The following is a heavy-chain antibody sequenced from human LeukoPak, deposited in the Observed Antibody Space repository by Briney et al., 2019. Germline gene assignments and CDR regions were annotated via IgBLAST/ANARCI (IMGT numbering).Heavy chain of an antibody. V-gene: IGHV3-15*01. D-gene: IGHD3-10*01. CDR1: GFTFSNAW. Sequence: GGSLRLSCAASGFTFSNAWMSWVRQAPGKGLEWVGRIKSKTDGGTTDYAAPVKGRFTISRDDSKNTLYLQMNSLKTEDTAVYYCTTDRLLWFGEFDYWGQGTLVTVSS. CDR3: TTDRLLWFGEFDY. J-gene: IGHJ4*02. CDR2: IKSKTDGGTT.